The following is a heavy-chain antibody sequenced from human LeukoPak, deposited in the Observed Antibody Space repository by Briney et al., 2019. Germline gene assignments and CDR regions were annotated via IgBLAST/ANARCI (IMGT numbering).Heavy chain of an antibody. CDR2: SSPTGDIT. D-gene: IGHD2-21*01. Sequence: PSETLSLPCAVYGGSFSGNYWTLIRQTPGRGLEGVGESSPTGDITGYNPSLKGRATLPVESSKNQFSLKLTSVTAADRGVYYCARVPDFIARPCDSWGRGTLVTVSS. J-gene: IGHJ4*02. CDR3: ARVPDFIARPCDS. CDR1: GGSFSGNY. V-gene: IGHV4-34*01.